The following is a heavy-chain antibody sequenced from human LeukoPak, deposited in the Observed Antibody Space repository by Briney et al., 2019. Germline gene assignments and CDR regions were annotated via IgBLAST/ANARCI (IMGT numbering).Heavy chain of an antibody. CDR3: ARDPDSGYYYH. J-gene: IGHJ4*02. Sequence: GGSLRLSCEAFGFTLSTYWMHWVRQVPGKRLVWVSRINADGSSTSYADSVKGRFTISRDNAKNTLYLQMNSLRAEDTAVYYCARDPDSGYYYHWGQGTLVTVSS. CDR2: INADGSST. CDR1: GFTLSTYW. V-gene: IGHV3-74*01. D-gene: IGHD3-22*01.